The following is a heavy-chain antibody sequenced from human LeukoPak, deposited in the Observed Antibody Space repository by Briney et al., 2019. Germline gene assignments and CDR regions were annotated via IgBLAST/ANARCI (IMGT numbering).Heavy chain of an antibody. J-gene: IGHJ4*02. CDR3: ARRAGAYSHPYDY. D-gene: IGHD4/OR15-4a*01. CDR1: GFTFKNYG. CDR2: IRYDGSNK. V-gene: IGHV3-30*02. Sequence: GGSLRLSCAASGFTFKNYGMLWVRQAPGKGLEWVAFIRYDGSNKYYADSVKGRFTISRDNSKNTLYLQMNSLRAEDTALYYCARRAGAYSHPYDYWGQGTLVTVSS.